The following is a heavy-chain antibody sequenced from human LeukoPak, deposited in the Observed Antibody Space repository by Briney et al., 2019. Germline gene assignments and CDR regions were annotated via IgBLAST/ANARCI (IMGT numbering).Heavy chain of an antibody. Sequence: PGGSLRLSCAASGFTFSRYWMHWLRQAPGKGLVWVSRISTDGSSTSHADSVKGRFTISRDNGKNTLYLQMNSLRAEDTAVYYCASYLTSIPSGMDVWGQGTTVTVSS. V-gene: IGHV3-74*01. J-gene: IGHJ6*02. CDR1: GFTFSRYW. D-gene: IGHD2/OR15-2a*01. CDR3: ASYLTSIPSGMDV. CDR2: ISTDGSST.